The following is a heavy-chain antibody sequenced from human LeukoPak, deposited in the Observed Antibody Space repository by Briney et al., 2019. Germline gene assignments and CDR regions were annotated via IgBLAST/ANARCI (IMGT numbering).Heavy chain of an antibody. CDR2: IKQDGSEK. Sequence: TGGSLRLSCAASGFTFNNYWMSWVRQAPGTGLEWVANIKQDGSEKYYVDSVKGRFTISRDNSKNTLYLQMNSLRAEDTAVYYCARGFKYSSGWYNFDYWGQGTLVTVSS. V-gene: IGHV3-7*05. CDR1: GFTFNNYW. J-gene: IGHJ4*02. D-gene: IGHD6-19*01. CDR3: ARGFKYSSGWYNFDY.